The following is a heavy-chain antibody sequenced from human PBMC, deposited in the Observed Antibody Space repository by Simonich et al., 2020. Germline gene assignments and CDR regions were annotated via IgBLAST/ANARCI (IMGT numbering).Heavy chain of an antibody. CDR1: GFTFSSYA. Sequence: QVQLVESGGGVVQPGRSLRLSCAASGFTFSSYAMHWVRQAPGKGLELVAVISYDGNNKYYADSGKGRFTISRDNSKTTLYLQMNSLRAEDTAVYYCAREGLLLDAFDIWGQGTMVTVSS. D-gene: IGHD2-15*01. V-gene: IGHV3-30*07. CDR2: ISYDGNNK. J-gene: IGHJ3*02. CDR3: AREGLLLDAFDI.